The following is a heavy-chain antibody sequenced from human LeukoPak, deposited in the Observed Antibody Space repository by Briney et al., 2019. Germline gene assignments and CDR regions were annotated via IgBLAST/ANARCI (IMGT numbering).Heavy chain of an antibody. Sequence: ASVKLSCKASGYTFNNFAIHWVRQAPGQSLEWMGWINAANGNSVYSEKLQGRVTISRDTSASTAYMEVGSLKSEDTGIYFCARDFIAVGGSNLFLMVWGQGTLVTVSS. CDR2: INAANGNS. D-gene: IGHD6-19*01. CDR1: GYTFNNFA. CDR3: ARDFIAVGGSNLFLMV. J-gene: IGHJ1*01. V-gene: IGHV1-3*01.